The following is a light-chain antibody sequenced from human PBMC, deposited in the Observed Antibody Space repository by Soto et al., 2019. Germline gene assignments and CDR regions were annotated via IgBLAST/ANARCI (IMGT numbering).Light chain of an antibody. J-gene: IGKJ1*01. CDR2: GAS. V-gene: IGKV3-15*01. Sequence: EIVMTQSPATLSVSPGERGTLSCRASQSVSSNLAWYQQKPGQAPRLLIYGASTRATGIPARFSGSRSGTEFTLTISSLQSEDFAVYYCQQYNNWPWTLGQGTKVEIK. CDR1: QSVSSN. CDR3: QQYNNWPWT.